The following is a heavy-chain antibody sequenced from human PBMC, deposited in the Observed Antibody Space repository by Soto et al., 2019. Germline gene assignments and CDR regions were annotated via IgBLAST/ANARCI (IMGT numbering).Heavy chain of an antibody. J-gene: IGHJ4*02. CDR3: AKVSGWYGSGSLFDY. D-gene: IGHD3-10*01. CDR1: GFTFSSYA. V-gene: IGHV3-23*01. Sequence: EVQLLESGGGLVQPGGSLRLSCAASGFTFSSYAMSWVRQAPGKGLEWVSAISGSGGSTYYADSVKGRFTISRDNSKNTLYLQMNSLRAEDTAEYYCAKVSGWYGSGSLFDYWGQGTLVTVSS. CDR2: ISGSGGST.